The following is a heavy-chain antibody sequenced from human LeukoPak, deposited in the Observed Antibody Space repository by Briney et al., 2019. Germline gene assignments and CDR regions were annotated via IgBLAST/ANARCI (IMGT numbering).Heavy chain of an antibody. CDR3: AKGGCSSTSCSPGY. Sequence: XSXYAXSWVRQAPGKGLEWVSAISGSGGSTYYADSVKGRFTISRDNSKNTLYLQMNSLRAEDTAVYYCAKGGCSSTSCSPGYWGQGTLVTVSS. CDR1: XSXYA. CDR2: ISGSGGST. V-gene: IGHV3-23*01. D-gene: IGHD2-2*01. J-gene: IGHJ4*02.